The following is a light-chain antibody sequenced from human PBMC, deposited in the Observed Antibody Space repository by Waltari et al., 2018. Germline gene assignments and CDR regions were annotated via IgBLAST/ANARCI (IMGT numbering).Light chain of an antibody. CDR2: HAS. CDR1: QDISNY. Sequence: DIQMTQSPSSLSASVGDRVTITCQASQDISNYLNWYQQKLGKAPKLLIYHASNLEAGVPARFMGSGAGTDFTFTINSLQPEDIATYYCQQYDNLPLTFGGGTKVENK. CDR3: QQYDNLPLT. J-gene: IGKJ4*01. V-gene: IGKV1-33*01.